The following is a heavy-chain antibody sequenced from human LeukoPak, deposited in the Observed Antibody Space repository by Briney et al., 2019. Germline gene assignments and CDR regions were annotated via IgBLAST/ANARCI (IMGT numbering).Heavy chain of an antibody. CDR3: ASGHYDSSGYLYY. V-gene: IGHV4-39*01. Sequence: SESLSLSCTVSGGSISSSSYCWGWIRQPPGKGLEWSGSIYFSGSTYYGPCLKSRLTISLDTSKNQFYLKLSSVTAADTAVYYCASGHYDSSGYLYYWGQGTLVTVSS. J-gene: IGHJ4*02. CDR1: GGSISSSSYC. D-gene: IGHD3-22*01. CDR2: IYFSGST.